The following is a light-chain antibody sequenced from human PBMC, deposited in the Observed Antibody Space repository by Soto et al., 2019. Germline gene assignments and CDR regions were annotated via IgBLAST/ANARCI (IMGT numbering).Light chain of an antibody. V-gene: IGKV3-20*01. CDR3: QQYGSSPPWT. J-gene: IGKJ1*01. CDR2: GAS. CDR1: QSVSSSY. Sequence: EIVLTQSPGTLSLSPGERATLSCRASQSVSSSYLAWYQQKPGQAPRLLIYGASSRATGIPDRFSGSGSGTDFTITLSRREPEDFAVYYCQQYGSSPPWTFGQGTKVEIK.